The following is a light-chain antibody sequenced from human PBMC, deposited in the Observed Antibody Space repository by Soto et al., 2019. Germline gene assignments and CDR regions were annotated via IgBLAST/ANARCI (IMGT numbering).Light chain of an antibody. Sequence: DIQVTQFPSSLSASVGDRVTITCRASQAIGNYLAWYQQKPGKVPKLLIFSASTLQSAVPSRFSGGGSGTDFTLTIDSLQPEDFATYYCQQLKTYPYTFGQGTKLEIK. CDR1: QAIGNY. CDR3: QQLKTYPYT. J-gene: IGKJ2*01. V-gene: IGKV1-9*01. CDR2: SAS.